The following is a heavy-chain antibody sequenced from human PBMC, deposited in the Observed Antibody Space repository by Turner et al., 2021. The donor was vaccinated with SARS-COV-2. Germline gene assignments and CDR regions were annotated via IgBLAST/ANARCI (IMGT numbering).Heavy chain of an antibody. CDR2: IYSGGST. CDR3: AREAPLGVNPMAFDY. J-gene: IGHJ4*02. V-gene: IGHV3-53*01. Sequence: EVQLVESGGGLIQPGGSLRLSCAASGFTVSSNYMNWVRQAPGKGLEWVSVIYSGGSTFYAGSVKGRFTISRDKSKNTLYLQMNSLRAEDTAVDYCAREAPLGVNPMAFDYWGQGTLVTVSS. D-gene: IGHD3-10*01. CDR1: GFTVSSNY.